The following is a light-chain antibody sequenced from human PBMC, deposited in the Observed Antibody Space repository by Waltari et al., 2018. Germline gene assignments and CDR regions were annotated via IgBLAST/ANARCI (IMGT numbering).Light chain of an antibody. CDR1: QDISNY. CDR3: QQYDNLPMYT. Sequence: DIQMTQSPSSLSASVGDRVTITCQASQDISNYLNWYQQKPGKAAKLLIYDASKLETGVPSRCSGSGSGTDFTFTISSLQPEDIATYYCQQYDNLPMYTFGQGTKLEIK. J-gene: IGKJ2*01. CDR2: DAS. V-gene: IGKV1-33*01.